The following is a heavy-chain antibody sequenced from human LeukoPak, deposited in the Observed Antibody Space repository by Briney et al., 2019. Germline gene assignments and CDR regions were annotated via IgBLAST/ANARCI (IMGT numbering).Heavy chain of an antibody. CDR2: IIPIFGTA. Sequence: ASVKVSCKASGGTFSSYAISWVRQAPGQGLEWMGGIIPIFGTANYAQKFQGRVTITADESTGTAYMELSSLRSEDTAVYYCARILGYCSSTSCRQNFQDYYYYMDVWGKGTTVTVSS. D-gene: IGHD2-2*01. V-gene: IGHV1-69*13. CDR1: GGTFSSYA. J-gene: IGHJ6*03. CDR3: ARILGYCSSTSCRQNFQDYYYYMDV.